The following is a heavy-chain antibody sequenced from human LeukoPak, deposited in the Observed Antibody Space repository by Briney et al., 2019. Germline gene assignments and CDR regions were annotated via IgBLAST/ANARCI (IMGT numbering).Heavy chain of an antibody. J-gene: IGHJ5*02. CDR2: ISYDGSNE. CDR1: GFTFSSYG. V-gene: IGHV3-30*18. CDR3: AKESSYGPPNR. Sequence: GRSLRLSCAASGFTFSSYGMHWVRQAPGKGLEWLSLISYDGSNEYYADSVKGRFTISRDNSKNTVYLQMNSLRTEDTALYYCAKESSYGPPNRWGQGTLVTVSS. D-gene: IGHD5-18*01.